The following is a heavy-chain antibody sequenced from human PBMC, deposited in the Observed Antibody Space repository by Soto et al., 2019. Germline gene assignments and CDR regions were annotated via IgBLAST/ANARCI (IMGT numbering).Heavy chain of an antibody. V-gene: IGHV3-73*01. CDR2: IRSKANSYAT. CDR3: VRENYFSYHGMDV. Sequence: GWYLRLSWAGSGFAFSGSTIHWVRQASGKGLEWVGRIRSKANSYATAYAASVKGRFIISRDDSKTTAYLQMSSLNTEDTAVYYCVRENYFSYHGMDVWGQGTTVTASS. CDR1: GFAFSGST. J-gene: IGHJ6*02.